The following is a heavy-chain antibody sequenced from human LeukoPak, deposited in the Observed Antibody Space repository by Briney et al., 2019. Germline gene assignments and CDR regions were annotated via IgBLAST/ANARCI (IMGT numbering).Heavy chain of an antibody. CDR1: GGSISSYY. CDR3: ARLGPHSSSPPYYYYYYMDV. J-gene: IGHJ6*03. V-gene: IGHV4-4*09. D-gene: IGHD6-6*01. CDR2: IYTSGST. Sequence: SETLSLTCTVSGGSISSYYWSWIRQPPGKGLEWIGYIYTSGSTNYNPSLKSRVTISVDTSKNQFSLKLSSVTAADTAVYYCARLGPHSSSPPYYYYYYMDVWGKGTTVTVSS.